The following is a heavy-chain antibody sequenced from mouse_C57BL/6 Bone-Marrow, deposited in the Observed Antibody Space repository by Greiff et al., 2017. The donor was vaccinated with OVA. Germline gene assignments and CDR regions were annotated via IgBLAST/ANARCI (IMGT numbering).Heavy chain of an antibody. CDR3: ARDAEGKPRYFDV. J-gene: IGHJ1*03. V-gene: IGHV7-1*01. CDR1: GFTFSDFY. CDR2: SRNKANDYTT. D-gene: IGHD3-3*01. Sequence: EVKVVESGGGLVQSGRSLRLSCATSGFTFSDFYMEWVRQAPGKGLEWIAASRNKANDYTTEYSASVKGRFIVSRDTSQSILYLQMNALRAEDTAIYYCARDAEGKPRYFDVWGTGTTVTVSS.